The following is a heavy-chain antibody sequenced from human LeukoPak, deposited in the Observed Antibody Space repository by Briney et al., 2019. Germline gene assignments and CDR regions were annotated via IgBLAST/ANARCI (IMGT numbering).Heavy chain of an antibody. CDR2: INPAGSDT. CDR3: ARDRTDDSGVNYNPMFDL. D-gene: IGHD3-10*01. CDR1: GFTFSSHW. V-gene: IGHV3-74*01. Sequence: PGGSLRLSCAASGFTFSSHWMHWARQAPGKGLEWVSRINPAGSDTRYADSVKGRFTISRDNAKNTLYLQMNSLRGEDTAVYYCARDRTDDSGVNYNPMFDLWGQGTMVTVSS. J-gene: IGHJ3*01.